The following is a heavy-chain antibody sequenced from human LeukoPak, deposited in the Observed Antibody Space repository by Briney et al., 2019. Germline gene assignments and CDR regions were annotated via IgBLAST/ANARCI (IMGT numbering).Heavy chain of an antibody. V-gene: IGHV3-9*01. CDR1: GFTFDDYA. J-gene: IGHJ4*02. CDR2: ISWNSGSI. Sequence: PGGSLRLSCAASGFTFDDYAMHWVQQAPGKGLEWVSGISWNSGSIGYADSVKGRFTISRDNAKNSLCLQMNSLRAEDTALYYCAKDYGGGGVDYWGQGTLVTVSS. D-gene: IGHD4-23*01. CDR3: AKDYGGGGVDY.